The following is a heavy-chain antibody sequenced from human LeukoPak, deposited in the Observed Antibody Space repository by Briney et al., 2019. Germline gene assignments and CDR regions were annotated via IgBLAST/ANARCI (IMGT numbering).Heavy chain of an antibody. CDR2: INPNSGGT. CDR3: AKARGLYCSSTSCYDCDV. J-gene: IGHJ6*04. D-gene: IGHD2-2*01. Sequence: GASVKVSCKASGYTFTAYYIHWVRPAPGQGLEWMGWINPNSGGTNYAQKFQGRVTLTRDTSITTAYMELSRLRSDDTAVYYCAKARGLYCSSTSCYDCDVWGKGTTVTVSS. CDR1: GYTFTAYY. V-gene: IGHV1-2*02.